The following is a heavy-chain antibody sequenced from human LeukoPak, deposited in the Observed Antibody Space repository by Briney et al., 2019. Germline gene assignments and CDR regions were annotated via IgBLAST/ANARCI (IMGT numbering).Heavy chain of an antibody. Sequence: SETLSLTCTVSGGSISSYYWSWIRQPPGKGLEWIGYIYYSGSTNYNPSLKSRVTISVDTSKNQFSLKLSSVTAADTAVYYCARGRGSYYGTDYWGQGTLVTVSS. D-gene: IGHD1-26*01. J-gene: IGHJ4*02. CDR1: GGSISSYY. CDR3: ARGRGSYYGTDY. CDR2: IYYSGST. V-gene: IGHV4-59*01.